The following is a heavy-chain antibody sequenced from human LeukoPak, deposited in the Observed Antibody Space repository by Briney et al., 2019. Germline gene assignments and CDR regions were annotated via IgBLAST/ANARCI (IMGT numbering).Heavy chain of an antibody. D-gene: IGHD3-16*01. CDR3: AKDDAWGRYQN. CDR1: GFTFSSYG. V-gene: IGHV3-23*01. CDR2: IRGNGVTT. Sequence: GGSLRLSCAASGFTFSSYGMNWVRQAPGKGLEWVSGIRGNGVTTYYADSVKGRFTISRDNSKNTLYLQMSSLGAEDTAVYFCAKDDAWGRYQNWGQGTLVTVSS. J-gene: IGHJ1*01.